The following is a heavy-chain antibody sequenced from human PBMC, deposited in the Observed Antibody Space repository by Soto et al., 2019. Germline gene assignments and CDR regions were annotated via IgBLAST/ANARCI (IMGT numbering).Heavy chain of an antibody. D-gene: IGHD5-12*01. CDR3: AKGPLRLDYFDS. J-gene: IGHJ4*02. CDR2: ISGSGST. V-gene: IGHV3-23*01. CDR1: GFTFSNYA. Sequence: EVQLLESGGGLVQPGGSLRLSCAASGFTFSNYAMNWVLQAPGKGLEWVSAISGSGSTYYADSVKGRFTISRDNSKNTLYLQMNSLRAEDTDVYYCAKGPLRLDYFDSWGPGTLVTVSS.